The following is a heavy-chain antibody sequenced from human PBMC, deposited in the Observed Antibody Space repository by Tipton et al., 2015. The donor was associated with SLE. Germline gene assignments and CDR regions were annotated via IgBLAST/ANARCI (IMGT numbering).Heavy chain of an antibody. V-gene: IGHV2-70*11. Sequence: LVKPTQTLTLTCTFSGFSLNTNGMCVSWIRQPPGKALEWLARIHWDDDKYYSTSLRTRLTISKDTSKNQVVLTMTNMDPVDTGTYFCARIHRNWNYGTGHYQYYPMDVWGLGTTVTVSS. J-gene: IGHJ6*02. D-gene: IGHD1-7*01. CDR2: IHWDDDK. CDR3: ARIHRNWNYGTGHYQYYPMDV. CDR1: GFSLNTNGMC.